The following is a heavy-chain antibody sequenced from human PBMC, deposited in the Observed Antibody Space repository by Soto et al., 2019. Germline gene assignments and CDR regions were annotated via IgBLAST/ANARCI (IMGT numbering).Heavy chain of an antibody. D-gene: IGHD3-22*01. CDR3: ARDLTIVALYYYYYYGMDV. Sequence: EVQLVESGGGLVQPGGSLRLSCAASGFTFSSYWMSWVRQAPGKGLEWVANIKQDGSEKYYVDSVKGRFTISRENDKNPLYLQMNSLRAENTAVYYCARDLTIVALYYYYYYGMDVWGQGTTVTVSS. V-gene: IGHV3-7*01. CDR1: GFTFSSYW. J-gene: IGHJ6*02. CDR2: IKQDGSEK.